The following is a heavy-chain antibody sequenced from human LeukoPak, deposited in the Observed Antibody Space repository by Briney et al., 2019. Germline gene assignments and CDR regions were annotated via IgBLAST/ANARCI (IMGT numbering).Heavy chain of an antibody. Sequence: GGSLRLSCAASGFTFSSYVMYWVRQAPGKGLEWVSGISGSGGSTYFADSVKGRFTISRDNAKNSLYLQMNSLRAEDTALYYCAKDRLGTVGYFDLWGRGTLVTVSS. CDR2: ISGSGGST. V-gene: IGHV3-23*01. CDR3: AKDRLGTVGYFDL. D-gene: IGHD4-17*01. CDR1: GFTFSSYV. J-gene: IGHJ2*01.